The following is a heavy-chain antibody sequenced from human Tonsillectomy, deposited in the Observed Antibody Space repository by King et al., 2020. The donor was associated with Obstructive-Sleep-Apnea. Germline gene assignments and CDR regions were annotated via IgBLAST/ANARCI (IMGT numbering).Heavy chain of an antibody. D-gene: IGHD3-3*01. Sequence: VQLVESGGGLVQPGGSLRLSCGISGFKFSDYSMNWVRQAPGQGLEWVSYISSSSSTIFYAYSAKGRFTISRDNAKNSLYLQMNGLRAEDTAVYYCARAPGYDYASGNTLDYWGQGTLVTVSS. CDR3: ARAPGYDYASGNTLDY. V-gene: IGHV3-48*04. CDR2: ISSSSSTI. CDR1: GFKFSDYS. J-gene: IGHJ4*02.